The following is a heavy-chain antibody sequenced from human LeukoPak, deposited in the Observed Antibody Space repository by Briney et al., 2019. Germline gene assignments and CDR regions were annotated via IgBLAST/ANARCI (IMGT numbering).Heavy chain of an antibody. CDR3: ARGADLAAAGSD. Sequence: SVKVSCKASGGTFISYAISWVRQAPGQGLEWMGGIIPIFGTANYAQKFQGRVTITADESTSTAYMELSSLRSEDTAVYYCARGADLAAAGSDWGQGTLVTVSS. D-gene: IGHD6-13*01. CDR2: IIPIFGTA. CDR1: GGTFISYA. V-gene: IGHV1-69*13. J-gene: IGHJ4*02.